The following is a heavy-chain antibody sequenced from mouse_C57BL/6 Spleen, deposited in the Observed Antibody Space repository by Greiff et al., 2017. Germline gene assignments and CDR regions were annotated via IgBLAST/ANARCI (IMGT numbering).Heavy chain of an antibody. J-gene: IGHJ4*01. D-gene: IGHD1-1*01. CDR2: IDPSDSET. CDR3: ARERDYYGSSPYCYAMDY. Sequence: VQLQQPGAELVRPGSSVKLSCKASGYTFTSYWMHWVKQRPIQGLEWIGNIDPSDSETHYNQKFKDKATLTVDKSSSTAYMQLSSLTSEDSAVYYCARERDYYGSSPYCYAMDYWGQGTSVTVSS. CDR1: GYTFTSYW. V-gene: IGHV1-52*01.